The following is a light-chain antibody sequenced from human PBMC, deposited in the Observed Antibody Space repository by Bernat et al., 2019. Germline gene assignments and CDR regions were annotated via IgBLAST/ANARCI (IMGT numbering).Light chain of an antibody. V-gene: IGLV3-1*01. Sequence: SYELTQPPSVSVSPGQTASITCSGDRLANTCWYQQKPGQSPVVVIFRDNKRPSGIPERFSGSNSGNTATLTISGTQPMDEADYDCQAWDSSAGVFGGGTKLTVL. CDR1: RLAN. J-gene: IGLJ3*02. CDR3: QAWDSSAGV. CDR2: RDN.